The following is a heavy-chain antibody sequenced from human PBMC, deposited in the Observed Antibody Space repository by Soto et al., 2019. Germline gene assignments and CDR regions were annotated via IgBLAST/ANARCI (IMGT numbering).Heavy chain of an antibody. CDR3: ARGRKVVVVPAANEFDY. CDR2: INPNSGGT. CDR1: GYTFTRYY. D-gene: IGHD2-2*01. J-gene: IGHJ4*02. V-gene: IGHV1-2*04. Sequence: QVQLMQSGAEVKKPGASVKVSCKASGYTFTRYYMHWVRQAPGQGLAWKGWINPNSGGTNYAQKFQGWVTMTRDTSISTAYMELSRLRSDDTAVYYCARGRKVVVVPAANEFDYWGQGTLVTVSS.